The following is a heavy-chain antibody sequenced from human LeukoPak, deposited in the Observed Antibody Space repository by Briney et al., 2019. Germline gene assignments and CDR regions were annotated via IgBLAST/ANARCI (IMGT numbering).Heavy chain of an antibody. CDR2: INHSGST. Sequence: SETLSLTCAVYGGSFSGYYWSWIRQPPGKGLEWIGEINHSGSTNYSPSLKSRVTISVDTSKNQFSLKLSSVTAADTAVYYCARVDIVVVPAASDYWGQGTLVTVS. V-gene: IGHV4-34*01. CDR3: ARVDIVVVPAASDY. D-gene: IGHD2-2*01. CDR1: GGSFSGYY. J-gene: IGHJ4*02.